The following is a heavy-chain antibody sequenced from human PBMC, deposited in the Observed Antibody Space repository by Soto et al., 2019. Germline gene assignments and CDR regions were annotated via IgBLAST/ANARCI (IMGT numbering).Heavy chain of an antibody. D-gene: IGHD2-15*01. CDR3: ARGPGGPDGPGDY. CDR1: GYTFTSNA. CDR2: INAGNGNT. J-gene: IGHJ4*02. Sequence: ASVKVSCKDSGYTFTSNAMHWVRQAPGQRLEWMGWINAGNGNTKYSQRFQGRVTITRDTSASTVYMELSSLRSEDTAVYYCARGPGGPDGPGDYWGQGTLVTVSS. V-gene: IGHV1-3*01.